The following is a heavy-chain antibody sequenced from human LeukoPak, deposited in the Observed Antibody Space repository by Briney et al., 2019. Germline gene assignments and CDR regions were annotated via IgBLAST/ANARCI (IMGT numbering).Heavy chain of an antibody. V-gene: IGHV4-34*01. CDR3: ARGNNWNYGYYYYGMDV. Sequence: SETLSLTCTVSGGSISSYYWSWIRQPPGKGLEWIGEINHSGSTNYNPSLKSRVTISVDTSKNQFSLKLSSVTAADTAVYYCARGNNWNYGYYYYGMDVWGQGTTVTVSS. CDR1: GGSISSYY. D-gene: IGHD1-7*01. CDR2: INHSGST. J-gene: IGHJ6*02.